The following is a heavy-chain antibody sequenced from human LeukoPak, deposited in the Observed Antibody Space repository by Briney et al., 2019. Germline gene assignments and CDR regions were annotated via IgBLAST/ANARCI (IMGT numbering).Heavy chain of an antibody. J-gene: IGHJ4*02. CDR3: ARMMVGSNYAPHYFDY. V-gene: IGHV4-30-2*01. Sequence: SQTLSLTCTVSGGSITSGGYYWSWIRQPPEKGLEWIGYIYHSGTTYYNPSLRGRVTISVDTSKNQFSLKLTFVTAADTAVYYCARMMVGSNYAPHYFDYWGQGTLDTVSS. CDR1: GGSITSGGYY. CDR2: IYHSGTT. D-gene: IGHD4-11*01.